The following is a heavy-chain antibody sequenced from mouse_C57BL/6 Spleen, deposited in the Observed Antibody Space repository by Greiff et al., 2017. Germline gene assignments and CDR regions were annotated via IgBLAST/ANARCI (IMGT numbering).Heavy chain of an antibody. Sequence: VQLQQSGPELVKPGASVKVSCKASGYSFTNYRMHWVKQRPGQGLEWIGRIHPSDSATNYNQKFKGQATLTVDKSSSTAYMQLSSLTSEDSAVXSGENDYSNCDYAMDYWGQGTSVTVSS. CDR1: GYSFTNYR. J-gene: IGHJ4*01. V-gene: IGHV1-74*01. CDR2: IHPSDSAT. CDR3: ENDYSNCDYAMDY. D-gene: IGHD2-5*01.